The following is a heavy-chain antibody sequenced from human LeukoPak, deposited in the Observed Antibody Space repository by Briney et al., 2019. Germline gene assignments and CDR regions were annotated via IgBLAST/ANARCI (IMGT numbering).Heavy chain of an antibody. CDR2: IFQSGNT. Sequence: SETLSLTRSVSGYSISSGYYWGWIRQPPGQGLEWIGSIFQSGNTYYNLSLKSRVTISVDTSKNQFSLRLTSVTAADTAVYFCARDNRPYCSGGTCSSNWFDPWGQGTLVIVSS. V-gene: IGHV4-38-2*02. J-gene: IGHJ5*02. CDR3: ARDNRPYCSGGTCSSNWFDP. CDR1: GYSISSGYY. D-gene: IGHD2-15*01.